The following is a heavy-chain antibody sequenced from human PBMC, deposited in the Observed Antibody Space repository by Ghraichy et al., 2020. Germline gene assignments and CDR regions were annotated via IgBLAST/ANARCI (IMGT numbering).Heavy chain of an antibody. Sequence: GGSLRLSCAASGFTFSRYWMSWVRQGPGKGLELVANIKEDGSEKYYVDSVKGRFTIFRDNAKNSLYLQMNSLRAEDTALYYCAKSYCGGDCYYDYWGQGTLVTVSS. CDR2: IKEDGSEK. V-gene: IGHV3-7*03. CDR1: GFTFSRYW. D-gene: IGHD2-21*02. J-gene: IGHJ4*02. CDR3: AKSYCGGDCYYDY.